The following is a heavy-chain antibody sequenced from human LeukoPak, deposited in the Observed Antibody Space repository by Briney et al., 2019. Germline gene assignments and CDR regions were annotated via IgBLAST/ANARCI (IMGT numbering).Heavy chain of an antibody. Sequence: SETLSLTCTVSGGSISSSSYYWGWIRQPPGKGLEWIGSIYTSGSTNYNPSLKSRVTMSVDTSKNQFSLKLSSVTAADTAVYYCARGSKVVAAYYYYGMDVWGQGTTVTVSS. V-gene: IGHV4-39*07. CDR1: GGSISSSSYY. CDR3: ARGSKVVAAYYYYGMDV. J-gene: IGHJ6*02. D-gene: IGHD2-15*01. CDR2: IYTSGST.